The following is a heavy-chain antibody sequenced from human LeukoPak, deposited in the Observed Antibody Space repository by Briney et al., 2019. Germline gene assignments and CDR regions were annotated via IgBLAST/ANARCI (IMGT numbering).Heavy chain of an antibody. V-gene: IGHV3-23*01. CDR2: ISGSGGDS. CDR1: GFIFANYA. D-gene: IGHD4-23*01. Sequence: GGSLRLSCTTSGFIFANYAMAWVRHSPGKGLEWVSTISGSGGDSYYADSVRGRFTISRDNSRHTLYLQLNSLRVEDTAFYYCPKPLLTPGNWGPGTLVTVSS. J-gene: IGHJ4*02. CDR3: PKPLLTPGN.